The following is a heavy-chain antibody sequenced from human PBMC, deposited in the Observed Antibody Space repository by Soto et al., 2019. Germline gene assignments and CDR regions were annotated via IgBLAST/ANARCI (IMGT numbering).Heavy chain of an antibody. Sequence: ASVKVSCQASGYTYTSYGISWVRQAPGQGLEWMGWISAYNGNTNYAQKLQGRVTMTTDTSTSTAYMELRSLRSDDTAVYYCARGPSRLDYYYYGMDVWGQGTTVTVSS. D-gene: IGHD6-25*01. J-gene: IGHJ6*02. CDR1: GYTYTSYG. V-gene: IGHV1-18*01. CDR2: ISAYNGNT. CDR3: ARGPSRLDYYYYGMDV.